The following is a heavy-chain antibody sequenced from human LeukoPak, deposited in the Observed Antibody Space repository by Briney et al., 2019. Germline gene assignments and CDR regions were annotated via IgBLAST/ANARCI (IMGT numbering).Heavy chain of an antibody. CDR3: ATDPNGYSSGWSGDY. CDR2: ISAYNGNT. CDR1: GYTFTSYG. Sequence: ASVKVSCKASGYTFTSYGISWVRQAPGQGLEWMGWISAYNGNTNYAQKLQGRVTMTTDTSTSTAYMELSSLRSEDTAVYYCATDPNGYSSGWSGDYWGQGTLVTVSS. D-gene: IGHD6-19*01. J-gene: IGHJ4*02. V-gene: IGHV1-18*01.